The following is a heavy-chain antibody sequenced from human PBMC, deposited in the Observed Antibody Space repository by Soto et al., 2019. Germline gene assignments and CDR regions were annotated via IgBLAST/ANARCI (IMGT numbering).Heavy chain of an antibody. D-gene: IGHD2-15*01. V-gene: IGHV3-33*01. J-gene: IGHJ4*02. Sequence: QVQLVESGGGVVQPGRSLRLSCAASGFTFSSYGMHWVRQAPGKGLEWVAVIWYDGSNKYYADSVKGRFTISRDISKNTLYLQMNSLRAEDTAVYYCARDRRVVVVAATMSRFDYWGQGTLVTVSS. CDR3: ARDRRVVVVAATMSRFDY. CDR2: IWYDGSNK. CDR1: GFTFSSYG.